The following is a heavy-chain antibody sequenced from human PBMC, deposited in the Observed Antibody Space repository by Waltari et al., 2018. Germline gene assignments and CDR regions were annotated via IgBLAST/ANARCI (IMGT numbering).Heavy chain of an antibody. V-gene: IGHV3-48*04. Sequence: EVQLVESGGGLVQPGGSLRLSCAASGFTFSDFSMNWVRQAPGKGLEWVSYIYSPGSTIYYADSVKGRFTISRDNAQNSLYLQMNSLRADDTAVYYCARGYRKAFDIWGQGTMVTVSS. D-gene: IGHD5-12*01. CDR1: GFTFSDFS. CDR2: IYSPGSTI. CDR3: ARGYRKAFDI. J-gene: IGHJ3*02.